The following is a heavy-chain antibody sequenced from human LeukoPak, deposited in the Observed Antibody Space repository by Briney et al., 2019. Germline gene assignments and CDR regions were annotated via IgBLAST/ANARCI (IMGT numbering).Heavy chain of an antibody. J-gene: IGHJ4*02. D-gene: IGHD2-15*01. CDR2: ISGSRSRT. V-gene: IGHV3-23*01. CDR1: GFTFSTFG. Sequence: GGSLRLSCPASGFTFSTFGMHWVRQAPGKGLEWVSGISGSRSRTYYADSVRGRFTISRDNSKNTLYLQMNSLRADDTAVYYCAQYCNGASCTNGGLGYWGQGTLVTVSS. CDR3: AQYCNGASCTNGGLGY.